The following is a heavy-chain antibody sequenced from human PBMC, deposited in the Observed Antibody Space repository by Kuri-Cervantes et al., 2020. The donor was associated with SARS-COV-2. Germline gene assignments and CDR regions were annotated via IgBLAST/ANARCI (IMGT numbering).Heavy chain of an antibody. J-gene: IGHJ4*02. Sequence: ASVKVSCKASGYTFTSYDISWVRQATGQGLEWMGWMNPNSGNTGYAQKFQGRVTITRNTSISTAYMELSSLRSEDTAVYYCASGPGILWFGDDYWGQGTLVTVSS. CDR3: ASGPGILWFGDDY. CDR2: MNPNSGNT. CDR1: GYTFTSYD. V-gene: IGHV1-8*03. D-gene: IGHD3-10*01.